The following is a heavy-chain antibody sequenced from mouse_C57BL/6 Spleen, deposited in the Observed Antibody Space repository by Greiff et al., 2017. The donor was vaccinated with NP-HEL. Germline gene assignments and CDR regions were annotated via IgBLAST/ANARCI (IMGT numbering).Heavy chain of an antibody. Sequence: QVTLKVSGPGILQPSQTLSLTCSFSGFSLSTFGMGVGWIRQPSGKGLEWLAHIWWDDDKYYNPALKSRPTISKDTSKNQVFLKIANVDTADTATYYCGRIANYKEGYYFDYWGQGTTLTVSS. CDR2: IWWDDDK. CDR1: GFSLSTFGMG. D-gene: IGHD1-3*01. CDR3: GRIANYKEGYYFDY. J-gene: IGHJ2*01. V-gene: IGHV8-8*01.